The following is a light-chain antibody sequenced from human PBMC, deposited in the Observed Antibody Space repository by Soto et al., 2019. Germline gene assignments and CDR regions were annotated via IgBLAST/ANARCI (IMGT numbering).Light chain of an antibody. CDR3: QQHYSYPLT. CDR2: AAS. J-gene: IGKJ1*01. CDR1: HGISNY. V-gene: IGKV1-8*01. Sequence: AIRMTQDPSSLSASTGDRVTITCRARHGISNYLAWYQQKPGKDRKVLIYAASTLQGGVPSRFSGSGSGTDFTLTISGLQSDDCATYYCQQHYSYPLTFGQGTKVQIK.